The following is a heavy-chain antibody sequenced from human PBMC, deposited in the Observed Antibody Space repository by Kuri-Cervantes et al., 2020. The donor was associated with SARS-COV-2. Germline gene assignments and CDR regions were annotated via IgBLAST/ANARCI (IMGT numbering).Heavy chain of an antibody. CDR2: CDPEDGET. V-gene: IGHV1-24*01. CDR1: VYTLTELS. D-gene: IGHD2-2*01. J-gene: IGHJ2*01. CDR3: APVPAAMMYWYFDL. Sequence: SVNVSCKVSVYTLTELSMHWVRQAPGKGLEWMGGCDPEDGETIYVQKFHGRVTMTEDTSTDTAYMEVSSLRSEDTAVYYCAPVPAAMMYWYFDLWGRGTLVTVSS.